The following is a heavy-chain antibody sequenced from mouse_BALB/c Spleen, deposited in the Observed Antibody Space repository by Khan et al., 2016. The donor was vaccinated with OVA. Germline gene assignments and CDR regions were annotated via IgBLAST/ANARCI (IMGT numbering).Heavy chain of an antibody. CDR1: GFNIKDYY. D-gene: IGHD2-3*01. Sequence: EVQLQEAGAELVRSGASVKLSCTASGFNIKDYYIHWLKQRPEQGLEWIGWIDPENGDTEYAPKFQGKATMTADTSSNPAYLQLSSLTSEATAVYYCKTGDGYSAWFAYWGQGTLVTVSA. CDR2: IDPENGDT. J-gene: IGHJ3*01. CDR3: KTGDGYSAWFAY. V-gene: IGHV14-4*02.